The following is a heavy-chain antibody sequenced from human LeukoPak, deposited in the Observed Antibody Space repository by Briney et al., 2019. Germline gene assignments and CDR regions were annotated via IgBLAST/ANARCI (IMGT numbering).Heavy chain of an antibody. J-gene: IGHJ2*01. CDR2: INHSGST. Sequence: PSETLFLTCGVDGGSFSGYYWSWSRQPPENVLEWIGEINHSGSTNYNPSLKSRVTISVDTSKNQFSLKLSSVTAADTAVYYCARVVTIFGVVVYWYFDLWGRGTLVTVSS. CDR3: ARVVTIFGVVVYWYFDL. V-gene: IGHV4-34*01. D-gene: IGHD3-3*01. CDR1: GGSFSGYY.